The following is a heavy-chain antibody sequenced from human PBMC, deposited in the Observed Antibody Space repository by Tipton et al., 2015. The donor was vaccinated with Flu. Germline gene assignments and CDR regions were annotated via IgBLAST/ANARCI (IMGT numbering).Heavy chain of an antibody. CDR1: GYSFNNYG. CDR3: ATDYESGTAGY. Sequence: QLVQSGAEVKKPGASVKVSCQASGYSFNNYGMNWVRQAPGQGLEWLGWINAYNGDTVYIPRLQGRITMTRDTSTDTAYMELRSLTSADTAVYYWATDYESGTAGYWGQGTLVAVSS. V-gene: IGHV1-18*01. J-gene: IGHJ4*02. CDR2: INAYNGDT. D-gene: IGHD3-10*01.